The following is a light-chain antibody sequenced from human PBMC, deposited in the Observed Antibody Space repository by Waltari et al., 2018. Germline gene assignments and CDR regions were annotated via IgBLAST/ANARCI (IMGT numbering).Light chain of an antibody. CDR2: KTS. Sequence: DIQMTQSPSTLSASVGDRVTITCRASQWFDGWLAWFQQRPGIAPKLLIYKTSTLESGVPSRFSGSGSGTEYTLTISGLQPDDFATYYCQQYETYPFTFGGGTKVEI. J-gene: IGKJ4*01. CDR1: QWFDGW. CDR3: QQYETYPFT. V-gene: IGKV1-5*03.